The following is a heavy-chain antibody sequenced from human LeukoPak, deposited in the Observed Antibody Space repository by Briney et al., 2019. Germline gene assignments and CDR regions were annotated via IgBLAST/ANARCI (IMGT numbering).Heavy chain of an antibody. CDR2: ISAYNGNI. Sequence: ASVKVSCKASGYTFTSYGISWVRQAPGQGLGWMGWISAYNGNINYAQKLQGRVTMTTDTSTSTAYMELRSLRSDDTAVYHCARDTVAGTVLYYYYGMDVWGQGTTVTVSS. D-gene: IGHD6-19*01. V-gene: IGHV1-18*01. J-gene: IGHJ6*02. CDR3: ARDTVAGTVLYYYYGMDV. CDR1: GYTFTSYG.